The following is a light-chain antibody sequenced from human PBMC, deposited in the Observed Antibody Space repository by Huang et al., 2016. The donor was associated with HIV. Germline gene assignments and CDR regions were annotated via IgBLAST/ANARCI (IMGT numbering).Light chain of an antibody. CDR1: QSLVHSDGNTY. Sequence: DVVMTQSPLSLPVTLGQPASIFCRSTQSLVHSDGNTYLNWFHQRPGQSPRRLIYQISNRDAGDPDRFGGSGSGTDFTLKISRVEAEDVGIYYCMQGTHWPPTFGQGTRLDI. V-gene: IGKV2-30*02. CDR2: QIS. J-gene: IGKJ5*01. CDR3: MQGTHWPPT.